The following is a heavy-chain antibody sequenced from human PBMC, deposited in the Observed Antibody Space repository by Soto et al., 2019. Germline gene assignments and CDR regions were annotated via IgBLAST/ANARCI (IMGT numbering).Heavy chain of an antibody. CDR1: GFTFSGHY. Sequence: GGSLRLSCAASGFTFSGHYMSWIRQAPGKGLEWIGYSSNSGSFTRYADSVKGRFSISRDNAKNSLYLQINSLRGDDTAIYYCVRSGDNYNLLDYWGQGTLVTVSS. J-gene: IGHJ4*02. V-gene: IGHV3-11*06. D-gene: IGHD1-1*01. CDR2: SSNSGSFT. CDR3: VRSGDNYNLLDY.